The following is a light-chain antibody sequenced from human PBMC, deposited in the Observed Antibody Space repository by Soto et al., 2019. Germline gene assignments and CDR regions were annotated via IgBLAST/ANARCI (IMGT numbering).Light chain of an antibody. Sequence: QSALTQPRSVSGSPGQSVTISCTGTSSDVAGYNFVSWYQQHPGKAPKLMIYDVNKWPSGVPDRFSGSKSGNTASLTISGLQAEDEADYFCCSYAGSYRVLFGGGTKVTVL. J-gene: IGLJ2*01. CDR3: CSYAGSYRVL. CDR1: SSDVAGYNF. CDR2: DVN. V-gene: IGLV2-11*01.